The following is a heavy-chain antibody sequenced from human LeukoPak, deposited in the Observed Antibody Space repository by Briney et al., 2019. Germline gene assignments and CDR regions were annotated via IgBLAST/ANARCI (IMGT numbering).Heavy chain of an antibody. Sequence: GGSLRLSCAASGFTFNSYAMSWVRQAPGKGLEWVSAISGSGGSTYYADSVKGRFTISRDNSKNTLYLQMNSLRAEDTAVYYCVPKGGCSGGSCFNYWGQGTLVTVSS. CDR1: GFTFNSYA. CDR2: ISGSGGST. CDR3: VPKGGCSGGSCFNY. J-gene: IGHJ4*02. D-gene: IGHD2-15*01. V-gene: IGHV3-23*01.